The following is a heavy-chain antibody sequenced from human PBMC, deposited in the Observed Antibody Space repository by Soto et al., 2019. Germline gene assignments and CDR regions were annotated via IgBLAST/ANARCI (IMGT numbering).Heavy chain of an antibody. CDR3: AGVGAIFNWFDP. CDR2: IIPIFGTA. D-gene: IGHD1-26*01. Sequence: SVKVSCKASGGTFSSYAISWVRQAPGQGLEWMGGIIPIFGTANYAQKFQGRVTITADKSTSTAYTELSSLRSEDTAVYYCAGVGAIFNWFDPWGQGTLVTVSS. J-gene: IGHJ5*02. CDR1: GGTFSSYA. V-gene: IGHV1-69*06.